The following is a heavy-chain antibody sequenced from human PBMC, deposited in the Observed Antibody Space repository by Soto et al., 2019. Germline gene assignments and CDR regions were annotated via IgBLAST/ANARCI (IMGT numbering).Heavy chain of an antibody. CDR1: GFSLTTSGVA. D-gene: IGHD6-13*01. J-gene: IGHJ5*02. CDR2: IYGNDDE. Sequence: QITLEESGPTLVQPTQTLTLTCTVSGFSLTTSGVAVVWIRQPPGKALEWLAAIYGNDDEHYSPSLRNRLTITKDTSKNQVVLTMTNVDPVDTATYFCAHRRNTAERCWFDPWGQGTLVTVSS. CDR3: AHRRNTAERCWFDP. V-gene: IGHV2-5*01.